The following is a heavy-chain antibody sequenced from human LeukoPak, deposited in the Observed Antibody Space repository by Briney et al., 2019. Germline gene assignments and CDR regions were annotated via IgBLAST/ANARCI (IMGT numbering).Heavy chain of an antibody. CDR3: ARDGSSSLGFDY. V-gene: IGHV3-33*08. Sequence: GGSLRLSCAASGFTFSSYSVNWVRQAPGKGLEWVAVIWYDGSNKYYADSVKGRFTISRDNSKNTLYLQMNSLRAEDTAVYYCARDGSSSLGFDYWGQGTLVTVSS. J-gene: IGHJ4*02. CDR1: GFTFSSYS. D-gene: IGHD3-16*01. CDR2: IWYDGSNK.